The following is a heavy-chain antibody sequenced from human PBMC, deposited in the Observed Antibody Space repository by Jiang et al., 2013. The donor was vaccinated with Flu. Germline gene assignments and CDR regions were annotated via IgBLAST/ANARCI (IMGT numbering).Heavy chain of an antibody. CDR3: ARRGSERVFDI. CDR2: TYYRSKWYN. CDR1: GDSVSSNSAT. Sequence: QTLSLTCAISGDSVSSNSATWNWMRQSPSRGLEWLGRTYYRSKWYNDYAVSVKSRITINPDTSKNQFSLQLNSVTPDDTAVYYCARRGSERVFDIWGQGTMVTVSS. V-gene: IGHV6-1*01. J-gene: IGHJ3*02. D-gene: IGHD3-10*01.